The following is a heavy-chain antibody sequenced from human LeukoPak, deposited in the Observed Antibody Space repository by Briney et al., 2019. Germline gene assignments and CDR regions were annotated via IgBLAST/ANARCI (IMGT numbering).Heavy chain of an antibody. CDR2: INHSGST. J-gene: IGHJ4*02. CDR1: GGSFSGYY. D-gene: IGHD3-10*01. V-gene: IGHV4-34*01. Sequence: PSGTLSLTCAVYGGSFSGYYWSWIRQPPGKGLEWIGEINHSGSTNYNPSLKSRVTISVDTSKNQFSLKLSSVTAADTAVYYCASWVMVRGVRIDYWGQGTLVTVSS. CDR3: ASWVMVRGVRIDY.